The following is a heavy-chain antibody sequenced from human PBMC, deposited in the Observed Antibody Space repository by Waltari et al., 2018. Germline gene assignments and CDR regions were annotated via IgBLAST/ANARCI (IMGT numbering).Heavy chain of an antibody. CDR3: SRNFHDPQDV. CDR2: VWSGGDT. Sequence: VQLVESGGGLIQPGGSLRLSCAASGFTVINNYMTWVRQAPGKGLEWVSLVWSGGDTHYADSVKGRFTISRDNSKNTVYLQMHDLRAEDTAIYYCSRNFHDPQDVWGQGTTVIVS. CDR1: GFTVINNY. J-gene: IGHJ6*02. V-gene: IGHV3-53*01. D-gene: IGHD3-3*01.